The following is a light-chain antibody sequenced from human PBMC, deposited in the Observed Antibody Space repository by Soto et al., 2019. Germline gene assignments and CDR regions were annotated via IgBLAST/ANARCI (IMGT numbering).Light chain of an antibody. CDR2: GAS. V-gene: IGKV3-11*01. J-gene: IGKJ4*01. CDR1: QDIDRW. Sequence: EVVLTQSPATLSLSPGERATLSCRASQDIDRWLAWYQQKPGQAPRLLIYGASNRATGIPARFSGGGSGTDFTLTISSLEPEDSAIYYCQQRSNWPPGLTFGGGTKVEIK. CDR3: QQRSNWPPGLT.